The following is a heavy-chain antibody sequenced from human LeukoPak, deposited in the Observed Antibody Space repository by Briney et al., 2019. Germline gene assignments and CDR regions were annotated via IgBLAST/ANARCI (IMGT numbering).Heavy chain of an antibody. CDR2: ISYDGSNK. CDR1: GFTFSTFG. D-gene: IGHD6-13*01. CDR3: AKKFPGTVAAGPDH. J-gene: IGHJ4*02. Sequence: PGGSLRLSCAASGFTFSTFGMHWVRQAPGMGLEWVAVISYDGSNKYYGDSVKGRFTISRDNSKNTLYLQMNSLRAEDTAVYYRAKKFPGTVAAGPDHWGQGTLVTVSS. V-gene: IGHV3-30*18.